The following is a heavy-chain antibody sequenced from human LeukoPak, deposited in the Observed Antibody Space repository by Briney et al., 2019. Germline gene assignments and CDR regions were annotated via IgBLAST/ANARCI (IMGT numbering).Heavy chain of an antibody. Sequence: SGTLSLTCTVSGGSISSGSYYWRWIRQPAGKGLEWIGRIYTSGSTNYNPSLKSRVTISVDTSKNQFSLKLSSVTAADTAVYYCARESGRIGAAARGPPYFDQWGQGTLVTVSS. CDR1: GGSISSGSYY. J-gene: IGHJ4*02. V-gene: IGHV4-61*02. D-gene: IGHD6-13*01. CDR3: ARESGRIGAAARGPPYFDQ. CDR2: IYTSGST.